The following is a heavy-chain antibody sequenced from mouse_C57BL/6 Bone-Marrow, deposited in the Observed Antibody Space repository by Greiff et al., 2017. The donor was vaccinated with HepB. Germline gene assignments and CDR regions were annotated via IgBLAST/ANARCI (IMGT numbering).Heavy chain of an antibody. D-gene: IGHD2-3*01. J-gene: IGHJ2*01. CDR3: ARWLLDY. V-gene: IGHV1-54*01. CDR2: INPGSGGT. Sequence: QVQLQQSGAELVRPGTSVKVSCTASGYAFTNYLIEWVKQRPGQGLEWIGVINPGSGGTNYNEKFKGKATLTADKSSSTAYMQLSSLTSEDSAVYFCARWLLDYWGQGATLTVAS. CDR1: GYAFTNYL.